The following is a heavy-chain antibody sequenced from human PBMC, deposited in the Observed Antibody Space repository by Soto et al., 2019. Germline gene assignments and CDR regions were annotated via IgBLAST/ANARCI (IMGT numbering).Heavy chain of an antibody. J-gene: IGHJ4*02. CDR3: ARDRRDGYKRYFDF. V-gene: IGHV4-59*01. D-gene: IGHD5-12*01. Sequence: QVRLQESGPGLVKPSETLSLTCTVSGVSITSYFWSWIRQTPGKGLDWIGSISFGGATYSNPSLKGRSAPSVDTSEKHLSLTLTSLTSADTAVYFCARDRRDGYKRYFDFWGQGNQVTVAS. CDR2: ISFGGAT. CDR1: GVSITSYF.